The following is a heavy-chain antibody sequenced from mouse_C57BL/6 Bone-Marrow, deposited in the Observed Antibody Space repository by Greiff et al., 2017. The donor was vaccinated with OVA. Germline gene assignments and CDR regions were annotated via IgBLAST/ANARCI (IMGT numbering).Heavy chain of an antibody. J-gene: IGHJ1*03. CDR1: GFTFSDYG. CDR3: ARRPDYYGSSYWYFDV. V-gene: IGHV5-17*01. CDR2: ISSGSSTI. Sequence: EVQRVESGGGLVKPGGSLKLSCAASGFTFSDYGMRWVRQAPEKGLEWVAYISSGSSTIYYADTVKGRFTISRDNAKNTLFLQMTSLRSEDTAMYYCARRPDYYGSSYWYFDVWGTGTTVTVSS. D-gene: IGHD1-1*01.